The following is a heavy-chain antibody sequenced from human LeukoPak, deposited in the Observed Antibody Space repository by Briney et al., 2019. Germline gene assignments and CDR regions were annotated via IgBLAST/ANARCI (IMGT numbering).Heavy chain of an antibody. CDR2: IWYDGTNK. Sequence: PGRSLRLSCAASGFSFTSYGMHWVRQAPGKGLEWVAVIWYDGTNKHYADSVKGRYTISRDTSNNMLYLQMNSLRAEDTAVYYCARVSEPGNSDYWGQGTLVTVSS. V-gene: IGHV3-33*01. D-gene: IGHD4-23*01. CDR1: GFSFTSYG. CDR3: ARVSEPGNSDY. J-gene: IGHJ4*02.